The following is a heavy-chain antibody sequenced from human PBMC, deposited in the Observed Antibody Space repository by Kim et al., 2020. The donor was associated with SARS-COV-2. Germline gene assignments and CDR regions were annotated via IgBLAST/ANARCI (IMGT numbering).Heavy chain of an antibody. V-gene: IGHV3-21*01. J-gene: IGHJ4*02. D-gene: IGHD6-13*01. CDR3: ARDDGGGDLAAACDY. Sequence: GKGRFTISRDNAKNALYLQMNSLGAEDTAVYYWARDDGGGDLAAACDYWGQGTLVTVSS.